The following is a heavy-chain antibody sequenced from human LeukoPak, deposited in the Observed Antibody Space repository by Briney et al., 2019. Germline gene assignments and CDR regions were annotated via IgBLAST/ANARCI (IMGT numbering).Heavy chain of an antibody. CDR3: TTSPRGVVVVPASLQDY. V-gene: IGHV3-15*01. CDR1: GFTFSNAW. Sequence: GGSLRLSCAASGFTFSNAWMSWVRQAPGKRLEWVGRIKSKTDGATTDYAAPVKGRFTISRDDSKNTLYLQMNSLKAEDTAVYYCTTSPRGVVVVPASLQDYWGQGTLVTVSS. CDR2: IKSKTDGATT. J-gene: IGHJ4*02. D-gene: IGHD2-2*01.